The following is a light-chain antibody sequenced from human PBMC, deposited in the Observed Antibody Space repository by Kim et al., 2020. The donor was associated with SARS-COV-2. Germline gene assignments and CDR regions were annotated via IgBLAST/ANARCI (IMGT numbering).Light chain of an antibody. Sequence: LSPGDRATLACRASQGVSNSYLAWYQQKPGQAPRLLIYDASSRATGIPDRFSGSGSGTDFSLTISRLEPEDFAVYSCQQYGTSPLTFGQGTKLEI. CDR1: QGVSNSY. V-gene: IGKV3-20*01. J-gene: IGKJ2*01. CDR3: QQYGTSPLT. CDR2: DAS.